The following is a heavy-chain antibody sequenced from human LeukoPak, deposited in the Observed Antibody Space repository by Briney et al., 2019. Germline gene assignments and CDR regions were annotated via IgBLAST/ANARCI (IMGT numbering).Heavy chain of an antibody. D-gene: IGHD3-10*01. J-gene: IGHJ5*02. CDR1: GYTFTDYY. CDR2: INPNSGGT. Sequence: ASVKVSCKTSGYTFTDYYIHWVRQAPGQGPEWMGWINPNSGGTNYAQNLQGRVTMTRNTSISTAYMELSRLRSDDTAVYYCARCAMVRGVSGWFDPWGQGTLVTVSS. V-gene: IGHV1-2*02. CDR3: ARCAMVRGVSGWFDP.